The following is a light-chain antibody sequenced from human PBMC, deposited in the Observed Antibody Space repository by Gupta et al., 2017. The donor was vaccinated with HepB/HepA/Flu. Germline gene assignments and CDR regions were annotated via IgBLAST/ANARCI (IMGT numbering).Light chain of an antibody. J-gene: IGKJ4*01. V-gene: IGKV3-11*01. Sequence: EIVLTQSPATLSLSPGERATLSCRASQSVGSYLAWYHQKPGQAPRLLVFDASNRATGIPARFSGSGSGTDFTLTISSLEPEDFAVYYCQQRFKWPPTFSGGTKVEIK. CDR3: QQRFKWPPT. CDR2: DAS. CDR1: QSVGSY.